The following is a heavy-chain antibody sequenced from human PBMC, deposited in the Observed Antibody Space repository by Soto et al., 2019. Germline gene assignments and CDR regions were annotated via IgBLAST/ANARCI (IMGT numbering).Heavy chain of an antibody. D-gene: IGHD1-26*01. CDR3: ARQEGATVLFYYGMDV. V-gene: IGHV5-51*01. CDR1: GYNFTNYW. J-gene: IGHJ6*02. CDR2: IYPGDSDT. Sequence: PGEPLKNSCKGSGYNFTNYWIGWVRQMPGKGLEWMGIIYPGDSDTRYSPSFQGQVTISADKSISAAYLQWSSLKASDTAMYYCARQEGATVLFYYGMDVWGQGTTVTVSS.